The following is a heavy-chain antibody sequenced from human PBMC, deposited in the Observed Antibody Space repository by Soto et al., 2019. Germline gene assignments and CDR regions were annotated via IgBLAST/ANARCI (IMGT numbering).Heavy chain of an antibody. CDR2: ISRSGNST. D-gene: IGHD3-9*01. Sequence: EVQVLESGGDLAQPGGSLRLSCAASGFSFSSYAMSWVRQSPGKGLEWVSSISRSGNSTYSADSVRGRFTISRDNSKNTLYLQMYRLRAEDTAVYYCAKDAQILDWLPTSYYYDFWGRGALVTVSS. CDR1: GFSFSSYA. V-gene: IGHV3-23*01. CDR3: AKDAQILDWLPTSYYYDF. J-gene: IGHJ4*02.